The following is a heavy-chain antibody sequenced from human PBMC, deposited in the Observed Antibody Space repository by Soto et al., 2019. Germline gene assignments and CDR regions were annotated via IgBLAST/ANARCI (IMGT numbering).Heavy chain of an antibody. V-gene: IGHV1-46*01. CDR3: ARDKLEGDLEPNLLDY. Sequence: ASVKVSCKASGYTFTSYYMHWVRQAPGQGLEWMGIINPSGGSTSYAQKFQGRVTMTRATSTSTVYMELSSLRSEDTAVYYCARDKLEGDLEPNLLDYWGQGTLVTVSS. CDR1: GYTFTSYY. D-gene: IGHD1-1*01. CDR2: INPSGGST. J-gene: IGHJ4*02.